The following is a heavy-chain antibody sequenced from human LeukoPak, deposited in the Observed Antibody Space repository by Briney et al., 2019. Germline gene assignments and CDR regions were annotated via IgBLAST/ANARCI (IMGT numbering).Heavy chain of an antibody. Sequence: SETLSLTCTVSGGSISSGDYYWSWIRQPPGKGLEWIGYIYYSGSTYYNPSLKSRFTISVDKSKNQFSLKLSSVTAADTAVYYCARTPIAVAGKILFDYWGQGTLVSVPS. J-gene: IGHJ4*02. CDR3: ARTPIAVAGKILFDY. CDR2: IYYSGST. V-gene: IGHV4-30-4*01. CDR1: GGSISSGDYY. D-gene: IGHD6-19*01.